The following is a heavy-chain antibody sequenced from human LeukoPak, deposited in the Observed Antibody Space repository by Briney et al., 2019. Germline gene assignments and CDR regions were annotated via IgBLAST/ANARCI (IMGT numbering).Heavy chain of an antibody. D-gene: IGHD3-9*01. CDR3: ATRSLLGITISHTFDY. J-gene: IGHJ4*02. V-gene: IGHV1-18*01. Sequence: ASVKVSCKASGYTFTSYGISWVRQAPGQGLEWMGWISAYNGNTNYAQKFQGRVTMTEDTSTDTAYMELSSLRSEDTAVYYCATRSLLGITISHTFDYWGQGTLVTVSS. CDR2: ISAYNGNT. CDR1: GYTFTSYG.